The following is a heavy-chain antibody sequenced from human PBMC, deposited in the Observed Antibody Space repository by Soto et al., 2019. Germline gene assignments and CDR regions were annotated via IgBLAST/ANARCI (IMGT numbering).Heavy chain of an antibody. CDR1: GGSISSYY. CDR3: AREYGFWGNYSYGMDV. Sequence: QVQLQESGPGLVKPSETLSLTCTVSGGSISSYYWSWIRQPPGKGLEWIGYIYYSGSPNYKPSLKSRVTISVDTSKHQFSLKLSSGTAADTAVYYCAREYGFWGNYSYGMDVWGQGTTVTVSS. CDR2: IYYSGSP. J-gene: IGHJ6*02. V-gene: IGHV4-59*01. D-gene: IGHD3-3*01.